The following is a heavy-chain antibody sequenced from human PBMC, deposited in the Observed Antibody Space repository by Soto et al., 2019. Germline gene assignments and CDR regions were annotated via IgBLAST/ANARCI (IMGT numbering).Heavy chain of an antibody. CDR3: AGRSGGRFYFDY. J-gene: IGHJ4*02. Sequence: LRLSCAASGFTFISYAMTWVRQAPGKGLEWVSAISGSGVSTYYADSVKGRFTISRDNSKNTLYLQMNSLRAEDTAAYYCAGRSGGRFYFDYWGQGTQVTVS. D-gene: IGHD6-19*01. CDR1: GFTFISYA. V-gene: IGHV3-23*01. CDR2: ISGSGVST.